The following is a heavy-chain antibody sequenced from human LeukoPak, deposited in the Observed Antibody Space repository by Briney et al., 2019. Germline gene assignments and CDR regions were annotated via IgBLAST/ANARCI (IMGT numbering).Heavy chain of an antibody. D-gene: IGHD6-6*01. J-gene: IGHJ4*02. CDR3: ARGGSSSPVISVH. Sequence: PGGSLRLSCAASGFTFSDYNMNWVRQAPGKGVEWVSSITSSSSYMYYADSVKGRFTISRDNAGNSLHLQMNSLRAEDTAVYYCARGGSSSPVISVHWGQGTLVTVSS. V-gene: IGHV3-21*01. CDR1: GFTFSDYN. CDR2: ITSSSSYM.